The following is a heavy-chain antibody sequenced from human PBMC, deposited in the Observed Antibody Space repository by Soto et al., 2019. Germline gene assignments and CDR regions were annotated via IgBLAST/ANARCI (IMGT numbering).Heavy chain of an antibody. J-gene: IGHJ4*02. CDR3: ARAPYEDYAVPEPNYFDS. Sequence: QVQLVQSGTEVKKPGSSVKVSCKASGGTFSTLAVSWVRQAPGQGLEWMGGIIPIFGRPVYAQKFQGRVTITADECTSIVYMELSSLSSEDTAVYYCARAPYEDYAVPEPNYFDSWGQGTLVTVSS. CDR1: GGTFSTLA. D-gene: IGHD4-17*01. CDR2: IIPIFGRP. V-gene: IGHV1-69*01.